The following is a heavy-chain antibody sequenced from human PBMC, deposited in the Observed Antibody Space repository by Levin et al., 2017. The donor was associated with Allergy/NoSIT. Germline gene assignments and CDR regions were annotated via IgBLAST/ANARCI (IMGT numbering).Heavy chain of an antibody. Sequence: GGSLRLSCAASGFTFSSFAMSWVRQAPGKGLEWVSAISGGGGSTYYADSVKGRFTISRDNSKNTLYLQMNSLRADDTAVYYCAKDGGNYGPAFDYWGQGTLVTVSS. D-gene: IGHD4/OR15-4a*01. CDR2: ISGGGGST. J-gene: IGHJ4*02. V-gene: IGHV3-23*01. CDR1: GFTFSSFA. CDR3: AKDGGNYGPAFDY.